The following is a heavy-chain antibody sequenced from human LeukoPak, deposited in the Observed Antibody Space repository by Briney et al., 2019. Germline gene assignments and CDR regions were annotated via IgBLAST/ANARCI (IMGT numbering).Heavy chain of an antibody. D-gene: IGHD5-24*01. CDR3: ARDSRDGYNWGDYYFDY. Sequence: GGTLRLSCAASGFTFDDYGLSWVRQAPGKGLEWVSTINWNGGSTGYADSVKGRFTISRDNAKNSLYLQMNSLRAEDTALYYCARDSRDGYNWGDYYFDYWGQGTLVTVSS. V-gene: IGHV3-20*04. CDR1: GFTFDDYG. J-gene: IGHJ4*02. CDR2: INWNGGST.